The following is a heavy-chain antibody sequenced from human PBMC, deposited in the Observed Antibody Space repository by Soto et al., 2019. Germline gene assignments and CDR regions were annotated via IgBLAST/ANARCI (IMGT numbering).Heavy chain of an antibody. CDR2: ISYDGNNK. V-gene: IGHV3-30-3*01. CDR1: GFTFSSYA. J-gene: IGHJ6*02. CDR3: ERDPYSLWSFYWLRPTNDDYYGMEV. Sequence: GGSLRRSFAASGFTFSSYAMHWVRQAPGKGLELVAVISYDGNNKYYAYSVKGRFTISRDNSNNTLYLQMNSLRAEDTAVYYCERDPYSLWSFYWLRPTNDDYYGMEVWGQWTTDSVSS. D-gene: IGHD3-3*01.